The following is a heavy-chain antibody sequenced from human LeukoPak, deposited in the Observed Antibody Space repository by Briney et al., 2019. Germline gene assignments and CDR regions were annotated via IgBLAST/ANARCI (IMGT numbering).Heavy chain of an antibody. V-gene: IGHV3-74*03. Sequence: GESLRLSCAASRFTLSSYWMHWVRQAPGKGLVWVSRINPDGSSATYADSVKGRVTISRDNVKNTVYLQMNSLRAEDTAVYYCATPGIRDQYDFDRWGQGTLVIVSS. CDR2: INPDGSSA. CDR3: ATPGIRDQYDFDR. D-gene: IGHD6-13*01. J-gene: IGHJ4*02. CDR1: RFTLSSYW.